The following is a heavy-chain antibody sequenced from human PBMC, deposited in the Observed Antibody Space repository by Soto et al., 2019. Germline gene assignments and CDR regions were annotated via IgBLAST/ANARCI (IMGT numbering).Heavy chain of an antibody. D-gene: IGHD5-18*01. J-gene: IGHJ5*02. CDR1: ACTVISNY. CDR3: ASLVDTAMYWLDP. Sequence: GGSLRHSCAASACTVISNYMSWVRQAPGKGLEWVSIIYSGGSTYYADSVKGRFTISRDNSKNTLNLQMNSLRAEDTAVYYCASLVDTAMYWLDPWGQGTLVTVSS. V-gene: IGHV3-66*01. CDR2: IYSGGST.